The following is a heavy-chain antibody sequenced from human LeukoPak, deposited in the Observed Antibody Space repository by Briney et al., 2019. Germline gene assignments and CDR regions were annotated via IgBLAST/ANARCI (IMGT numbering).Heavy chain of an antibody. J-gene: IGHJ4*02. CDR1: GGSMSSYY. D-gene: IGHD2-21*02. CDR3: ARGGYCGGDCYFYY. Sequence: SETLSLTCTVSGGSMSSYYWSWIRQPAGKGLEWIGRIYTSGSTNYNPSLKSRVTISVDTSKNQFSLKLTSVTAADTAVYYCARGGYCGGDCYFYYWGQGTLVTVSS. V-gene: IGHV4-4*07. CDR2: IYTSGST.